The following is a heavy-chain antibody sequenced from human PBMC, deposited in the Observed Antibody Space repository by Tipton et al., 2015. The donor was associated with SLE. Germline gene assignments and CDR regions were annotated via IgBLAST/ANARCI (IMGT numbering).Heavy chain of an antibody. D-gene: IGHD3-9*01. J-gene: IGHJ4*01. Sequence: TLSLTCAVSGYSISSGYYWGWIRQPPGKGLEWIGYIYYTGSASYSPSLNSRVSMSVDTSRNQFSLRLSSVTAADTAVYYCARDFARGSGYVYWGHGILVTVSS. CDR1: GYSISSGYY. CDR2: IYYTGSA. V-gene: IGHV4-28*03. CDR3: ARDFARGSGYVY.